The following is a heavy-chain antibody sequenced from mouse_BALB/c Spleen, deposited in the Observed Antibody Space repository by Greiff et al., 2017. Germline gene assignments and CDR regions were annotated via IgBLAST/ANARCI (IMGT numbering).Heavy chain of an antibody. D-gene: IGHD1-1*02. CDR1: GYTFTSYW. Sequence: QVQLQQPGAELVRPVASVKLSCKASGYTFTSYWLNWVKQRPGQGLEWIGNIYPSDSYTNYNQKFKDKATLTVDKSSSTAYMQLSSPTSEDSAVYYCTRAGYGAMDYWGQGTSVTVSS. CDR3: TRAGYGAMDY. J-gene: IGHJ4*01. V-gene: IGHV1-69*02. CDR2: IYPSDSYT.